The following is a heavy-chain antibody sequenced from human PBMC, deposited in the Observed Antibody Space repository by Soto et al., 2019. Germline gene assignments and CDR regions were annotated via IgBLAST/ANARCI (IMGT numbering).Heavy chain of an antibody. CDR1: GGSISTFY. CDR2: ISYSGST. V-gene: IGHV4-59*08. Sequence: QVQLQESGPGLLKVSETLSLTCSVSGGSISTFYWSWIRQPPGKGLEWIGYISYSGSTNYNPSLKSRLTISMDTSKNQIFLKVISLTAADTAVYFCARHVRRLGSSYGYSYQYWGQGTLVTVSS. D-gene: IGHD5-18*01. J-gene: IGHJ4*02. CDR3: ARHVRRLGSSYGYSYQY.